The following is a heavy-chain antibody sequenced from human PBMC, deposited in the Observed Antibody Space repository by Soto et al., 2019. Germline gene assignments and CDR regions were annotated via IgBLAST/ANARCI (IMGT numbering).Heavy chain of an antibody. J-gene: IGHJ4*02. V-gene: IGHV3-21*04. CDR3: ARGDGTGLYNSGWSPRY. CDR2: ISGSSTYI. CDR1: GFTFRYYS. D-gene: IGHD6-19*01. Sequence: EVQLVESGGGLVKPGESLRVSCAASGFTFRYYSLHWVRQAPGKGLEWVSSISGSSTYIYYADRVKGRFTISRDNAKNPLYLGIDSLRAEDAAVYYCARGDGTGLYNSGWSPRYWGQGTLVTVS.